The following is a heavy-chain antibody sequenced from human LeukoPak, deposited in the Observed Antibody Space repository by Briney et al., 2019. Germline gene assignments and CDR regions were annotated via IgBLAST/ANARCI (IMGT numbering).Heavy chain of an antibody. CDR3: ARKYGSGCLGYFDY. V-gene: IGHV4-61*01. CDR1: GGSVSSGSYY. CDR2: IYYSGST. Sequence: SETLSLTCTVSGGSVSSGSYYWSWIRQPPGKGLEWIGYIYYSGSTNYNPSLKSRVTISVDTSKNQFSLKLSSVTAADTAVYYCARKYGSGCLGYFDYWGQGTLVTVSS. J-gene: IGHJ4*02. D-gene: IGHD3-10*01.